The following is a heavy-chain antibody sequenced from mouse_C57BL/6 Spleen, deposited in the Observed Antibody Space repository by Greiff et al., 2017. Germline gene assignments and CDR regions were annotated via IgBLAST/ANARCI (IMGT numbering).Heavy chain of an antibody. V-gene: IGHV14-2*01. D-gene: IGHD1-1*01. Sequence: VQLKESGAELVKPGASVKLSCTASGFNIKDYYMPWVKQRTEQGLEWIGRIDPEDGETKYAPQFQGKATITADTSSNTAYLQLSSLTSEDTAVYYCARLYYYGSSYAMDYWGQGTSVTVAS. CDR1: GFNIKDYY. CDR3: ARLYYYGSSYAMDY. CDR2: IDPEDGET. J-gene: IGHJ4*01.